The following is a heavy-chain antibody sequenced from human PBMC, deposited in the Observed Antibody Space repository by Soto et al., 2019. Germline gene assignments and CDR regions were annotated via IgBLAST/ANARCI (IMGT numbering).Heavy chain of an antibody. V-gene: IGHV4-59*08. CDR2: IYYAGST. Sequence: SETLSLTCTVSGGSISSYYWSWIRQPPGRGLEWIGFIYYAGSTKYNPSLNSRVTISVDTSKNQFSLTVTSVTAADTAVYYCARGIPGYCGGATCYSGWFDPWGQGTLVTVSS. CDR1: GGSISSYY. D-gene: IGHD2-15*01. J-gene: IGHJ5*02. CDR3: ARGIPGYCGGATCYSGWFDP.